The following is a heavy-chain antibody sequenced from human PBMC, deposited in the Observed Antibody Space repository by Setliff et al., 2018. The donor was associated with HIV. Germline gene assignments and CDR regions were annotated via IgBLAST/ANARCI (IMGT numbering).Heavy chain of an antibody. J-gene: IGHJ3*02. V-gene: IGHV4-4*07. CDR1: GGSISAYF. D-gene: IGHD2-21*01. CDR3: ARGYGHIVEVIASDAFDI. CDR2: IYSGGST. Sequence: SETLSLTCTVSGGSISAYFWTWIRQPAGKGLEWIGRIYSGGSTFYNPSLKSRVTTSVDTSKNQFSLKLRSVTAADTAVYYCARGYGHIVEVIASDAFDIWGQGIMVTVSS.